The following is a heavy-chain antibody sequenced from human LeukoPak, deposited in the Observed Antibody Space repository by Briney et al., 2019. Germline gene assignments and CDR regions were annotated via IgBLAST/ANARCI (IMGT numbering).Heavy chain of an antibody. D-gene: IGHD6-13*01. V-gene: IGHV3-30*18. CDR3: AKEVRWYFGY. CDR2: ISYDGSNK. J-gene: IGHJ4*02. Sequence: GRSLRLSCAASGLTFSSYGMHWVRQAPGKGLEWVAVISYDGSNKYYADSVKGRFTISRDNSKNTLYLQMNSLRAEDTAVYYCAKEVRWYFGYWGQGTLVTVSS. CDR1: GLTFSSYG.